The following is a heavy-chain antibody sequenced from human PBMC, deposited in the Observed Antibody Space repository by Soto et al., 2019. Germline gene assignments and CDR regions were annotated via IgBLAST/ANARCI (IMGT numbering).Heavy chain of an antibody. CDR1: GFTFSSYA. Sequence: GGSLRLSCAASGFTFSSYAMSWVRQAPGKGLEWVSAISGSGGSTYYADSVKGRFTISGDNSKNTLYLQMNSLRAEDTAVYYCAKEAPYYDFWSGYYTGNSAFDYWGQGTLVTVSS. D-gene: IGHD3-3*01. J-gene: IGHJ4*02. V-gene: IGHV3-23*01. CDR3: AKEAPYYDFWSGYYTGNSAFDY. CDR2: ISGSGGST.